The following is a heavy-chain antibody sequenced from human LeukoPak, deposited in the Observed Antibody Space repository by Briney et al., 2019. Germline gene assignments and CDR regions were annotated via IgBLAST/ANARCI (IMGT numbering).Heavy chain of an antibody. Sequence: GGSLRLSCTASGFSFIGYNMNWVRQAPGKGLEWVSTISGSGTYTYYADSLKGRFTMSRENANNSVFLQMSSLRADDTAVYYCARGHFATGWYDYFDSWGQGALVTVSS. CDR2: ISGSGTYT. D-gene: IGHD6-19*01. J-gene: IGHJ4*02. CDR1: GFSFIGYN. CDR3: ARGHFATGWYDYFDS. V-gene: IGHV3-21*01.